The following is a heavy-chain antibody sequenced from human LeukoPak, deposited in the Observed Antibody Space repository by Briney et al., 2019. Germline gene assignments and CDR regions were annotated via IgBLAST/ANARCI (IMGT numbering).Heavy chain of an antibody. D-gene: IGHD1-26*01. CDR2: ISYDGSNK. V-gene: IGHV3-30*03. J-gene: IGHJ4*02. Sequence: GGSLGLSCAASGFTFSTYGMHWVRQAPGKGLEWVAVISYDGSNKYYADSVKGRFTISRDNSKNTLSLQMNSLRAEDTAVYYCARRTGGSWVDYWGQGTLVTVSS. CDR3: ARRTGGSWVDY. CDR1: GFTFSTYG.